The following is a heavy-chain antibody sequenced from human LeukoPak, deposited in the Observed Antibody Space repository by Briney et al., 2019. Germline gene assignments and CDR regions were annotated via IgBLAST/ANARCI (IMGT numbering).Heavy chain of an antibody. J-gene: IGHJ4*02. CDR3: ARGQMDHGWGSYYVAYDY. CDR2: INPKSGGT. V-gene: IGHV1-2*04. Sequence: ASVKVSRKASVYTFTGYYMRCVPQAPGQGLECMGWINPKSGGTNYAQTSQGWVTMTRDTSISTAYMGLSRLRSDDTAVYYCARGQMDHGWGSYYVAYDYWGQGTLVTVSS. D-gene: IGHD3-10*01. CDR1: VYTFTGYY.